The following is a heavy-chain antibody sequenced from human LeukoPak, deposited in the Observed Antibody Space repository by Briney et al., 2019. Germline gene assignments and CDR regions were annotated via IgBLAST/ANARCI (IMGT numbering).Heavy chain of an antibody. V-gene: IGHV1-69*05. J-gene: IGHJ6*03. Sequence: SVKVSCKASGGTFSSYAISWVRQAPGQGLEWMGGIIPIFGTANYAQKFQGRVTITTDESTSTAYMELSSLRSEDTAVYYCARDRVTGERHYYYYMDVWGKGTTVTVSS. CDR1: GGTFSSYA. D-gene: IGHD7-27*01. CDR3: ARDRVTGERHYYYYMDV. CDR2: IIPIFGTA.